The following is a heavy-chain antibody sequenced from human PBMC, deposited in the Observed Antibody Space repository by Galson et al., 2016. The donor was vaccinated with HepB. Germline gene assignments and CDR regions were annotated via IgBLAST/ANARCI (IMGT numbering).Heavy chain of an antibody. Sequence: SLRPSCAVSGFSFSSYAMNWVRQAPGKGLEWVSVISGTSASIFYGDSVKGRFTISRDNSKNTLYLQMNRLRAEDTAVYYCAKGGTPDDQTVNYAMDVWGQGTTVTVSS. CDR1: GFSFSSYA. CDR3: AKGGTPDDQTVNYAMDV. J-gene: IGHJ6*02. CDR2: ISGTSASI. D-gene: IGHD2-15*01. V-gene: IGHV3-23*01.